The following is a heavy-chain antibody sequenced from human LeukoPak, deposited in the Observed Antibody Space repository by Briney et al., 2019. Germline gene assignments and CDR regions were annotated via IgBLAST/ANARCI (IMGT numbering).Heavy chain of an antibody. D-gene: IGHD6-13*01. J-gene: IGHJ4*02. CDR3: ARGSYSSRFGRSAPSGTHDY. Sequence: PSETLSLTCAVYGGSFSGYYWSRIRQPPGKGLEWIGEINHSGSTNYNPSLKSRVTISVDTSKNQFSLKLSSVTAADTAVYYCARGSYSSRFGRSAPSGTHDYWGQGTLVTVSS. CDR1: GGSFSGYY. V-gene: IGHV4-34*01. CDR2: INHSGST.